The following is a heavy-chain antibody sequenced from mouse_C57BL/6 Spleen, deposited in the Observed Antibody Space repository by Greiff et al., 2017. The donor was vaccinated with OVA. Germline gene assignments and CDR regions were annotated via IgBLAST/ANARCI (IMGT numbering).Heavy chain of an antibody. D-gene: IGHD1-1*01. CDR3: ALYYGSSLSYAMDY. J-gene: IGHJ4*01. V-gene: IGHV1-72*01. CDR2: IDPNSGGT. CDR1: GYTFTSYW. Sequence: VQLQQSGAELVKPGASVKLSCKASGYTFTSYWMHWVKQRPGRGLEWIGRIDPNSGGTKYNEKFKSKATLTVDKPSSTAYMQLSSLTSEDSAVYYCALYYGSSLSYAMDYWGQGTSVTVSS.